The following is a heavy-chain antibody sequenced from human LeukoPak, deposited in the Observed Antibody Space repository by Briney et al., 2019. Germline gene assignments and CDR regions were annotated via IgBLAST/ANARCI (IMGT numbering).Heavy chain of an antibody. J-gene: IGHJ4*02. V-gene: IGHV4-39*01. D-gene: IGHD6-19*01. Sequence: SETLSLTCTVSGGSISSCSYYWGWIRQPPGKGLEWIGSIFYSGNTYNNPSLKSRVTLSVDTPKNQFSLKMRSVTAADTAVFYCARHSSDWRCFDYWGQGTLVTVSS. CDR2: IFYSGNT. CDR3: ARHSSDWRCFDY. CDR1: GGSISSCSYY.